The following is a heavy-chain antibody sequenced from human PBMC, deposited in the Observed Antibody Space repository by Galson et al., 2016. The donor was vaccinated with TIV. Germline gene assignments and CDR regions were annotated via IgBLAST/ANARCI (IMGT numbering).Heavy chain of an antibody. CDR2: INTGNGNT. Sequence: SVKVSCKASGYTFIYSAIHWVRQAPGQGLEWMGWINTGNGNTKYSQKFPARVAITRDISASTVYMALNGLRSEDTAVYSCARDIPGTAKYFDFWGQGTPVTVAS. CDR3: ARDIPGTAKYFDF. J-gene: IGHJ4*02. CDR1: GYTFIYSA. V-gene: IGHV1-3*04. D-gene: IGHD3-10*01.